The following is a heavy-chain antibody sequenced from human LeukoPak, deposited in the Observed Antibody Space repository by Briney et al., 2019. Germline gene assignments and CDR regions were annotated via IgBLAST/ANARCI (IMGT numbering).Heavy chain of an antibody. D-gene: IGHD3-22*01. J-gene: IGHJ4*02. CDR3: ASGQDSSGYYGLDY. CDR2: IYYSGST. CDR1: GGSISSYY. V-gene: IGHV4-59*01. Sequence: SETLSLTCTVSGGSISSYYWSWIRQPPGKGLEWIGYIYYSGSTNYNPSLKSRVTISVDTPKNQFSLKLSSVTAADTAVYYCASGQDSSGYYGLDYWGQGTLVTVSS.